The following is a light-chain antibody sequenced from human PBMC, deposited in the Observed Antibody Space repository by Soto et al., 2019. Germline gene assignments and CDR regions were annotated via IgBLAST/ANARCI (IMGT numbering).Light chain of an antibody. Sequence: QSVLTQPPSASGSPGQSVTISCTGTSSDVGNYNYVSWYQQHPGKAPKLMIYEVNKRPSGVPDRFSGSKYGNTASLTVSGLQAEDEADYYCSSYAASTNYVFGSGTKLTVL. CDR1: SSDVGNYNY. CDR2: EVN. J-gene: IGLJ1*01. CDR3: SSYAASTNYV. V-gene: IGLV2-8*01.